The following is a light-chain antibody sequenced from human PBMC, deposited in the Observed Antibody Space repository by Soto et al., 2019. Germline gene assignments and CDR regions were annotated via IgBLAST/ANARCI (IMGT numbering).Light chain of an antibody. Sequence: QSALTQPASVSGSPGQPLTISCTGTSNDVGGYNYVSWFQQHPGKAPKLLIFEVSNRPSGVSNRFSGSKSGNTASLTISGLQAEDEADYYCSSYTSSSTPLYVFGTGTKVTVL. J-gene: IGLJ1*01. CDR3: SSYTSSSTPLYV. CDR1: SNDVGGYNY. CDR2: EVS. V-gene: IGLV2-14*01.